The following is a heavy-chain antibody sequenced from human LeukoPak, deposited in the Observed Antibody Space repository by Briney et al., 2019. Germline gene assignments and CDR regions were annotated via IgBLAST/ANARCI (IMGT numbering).Heavy chain of an antibody. CDR3: ARGGVLRYFDWLGSEVENDY. J-gene: IGHJ4*02. D-gene: IGHD3-9*01. CDR1: GYTFTSYY. CDR2: INPSGGST. V-gene: IGHV1-46*01. Sequence: ASVKVSCKASGYTFTSYYMHWVRQAPGQGLEWMGIINPSGGSTSYAQKFQGRVTMTRDTSTSTVYMELSSLRSEDTAVYYCARGGVLRYFDWLGSEVENDYWGQGTLVTVSS.